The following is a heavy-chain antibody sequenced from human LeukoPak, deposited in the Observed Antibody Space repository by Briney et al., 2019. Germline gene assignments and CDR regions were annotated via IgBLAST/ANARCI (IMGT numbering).Heavy chain of an antibody. V-gene: IGHV1-24*01. D-gene: IGHD2-2*02. Sequence: GASVKVSCKVSGYTLTELSMHWVRQAPGKGLEWMGGFDPEDGETIYAQKFQGRVTMTEDTSTDTAYMELSSLGSEDTAVYYCATFYCSSTSCYIDYYYGMDVWGQGTTVTVSS. CDR3: ATFYCSSTSCYIDYYYGMDV. J-gene: IGHJ6*02. CDR1: GYTLTELS. CDR2: FDPEDGET.